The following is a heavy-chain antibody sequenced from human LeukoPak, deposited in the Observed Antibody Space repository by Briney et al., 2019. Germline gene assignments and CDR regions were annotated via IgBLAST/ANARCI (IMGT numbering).Heavy chain of an antibody. CDR3: ARDWTGTTGTWFDP. J-gene: IGHJ5*02. D-gene: IGHD1-1*01. V-gene: IGHV4-39*07. Sequence: SETLSLTCTVSGGSISSSSYYWGWIRQPPGKGLEWIGSIYYSGSTYYNPSLKSRVTISVDTSKNQYSLKLSSVTAADTAVYYCARDWTGTTGTWFDPWGQGTLVTVSS. CDR1: GGSISSSSYY. CDR2: IYYSGST.